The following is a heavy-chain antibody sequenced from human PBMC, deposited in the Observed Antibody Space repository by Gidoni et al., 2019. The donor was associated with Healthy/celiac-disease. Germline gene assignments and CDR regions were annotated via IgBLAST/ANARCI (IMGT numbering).Heavy chain of an antibody. Sequence: QVQLVQSGAEVKKPGASVKVSCKASGYTFTSYGISWVRQAPGQGLEWMGWISAYNGNTNYAQKLQGRVTMTTDTSTSTAYMELRSLRSDDTAVYYCARADEKGGTVTTVAYYYGMDVWGQGTTVTVSS. D-gene: IGHD4-17*01. CDR3: ARADEKGGTVTTVAYYYGMDV. CDR1: GYTFTSYG. CDR2: ISAYNGNT. V-gene: IGHV1-18*01. J-gene: IGHJ6*02.